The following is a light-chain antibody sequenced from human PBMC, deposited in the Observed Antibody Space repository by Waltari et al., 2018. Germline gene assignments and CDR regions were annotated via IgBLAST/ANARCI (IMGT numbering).Light chain of an antibody. J-gene: IGLJ2*01. CDR2: EDN. CDR3: QSYDSSNVV. Sequence: NFMLTQPHSVSESPGKTVTISCTGSSGSIASNNVQWYQQRPGSAPTPVIYEDNQRPSGVPDRFSGSIDSSSNSASLTISGLKTEDEADYYCQSYDSSNVVFGGGTKLTVL. V-gene: IGLV6-57*02. CDR1: SGSIASNN.